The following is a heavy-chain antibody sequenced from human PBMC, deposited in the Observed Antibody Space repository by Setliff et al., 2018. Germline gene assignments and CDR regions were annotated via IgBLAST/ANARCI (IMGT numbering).Heavy chain of an antibody. Sequence: GGSLRLSCAASGFTFSTYAMSWVRQAPGKGLEWVSTIYSGDRNTFYTDSVKGRFTIFRDGSKNTLFLHMTSLRAEDTAVYYCAKPQVELRWGFESWGQGTQVTAPQ. D-gene: IGHD1-7*01. CDR3: AKPQVELRWGFES. CDR2: IYSGDRNT. CDR1: GFTFSTYA. V-gene: IGHV3-23*03. J-gene: IGHJ4*02.